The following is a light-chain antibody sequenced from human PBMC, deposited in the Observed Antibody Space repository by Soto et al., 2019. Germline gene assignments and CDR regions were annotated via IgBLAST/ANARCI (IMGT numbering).Light chain of an antibody. CDR3: QQYYSTPLT. CDR1: QSVLYGSSNKNY. CDR2: WAS. V-gene: IGKV4-1*01. J-gene: IGKJ4*01. Sequence: DIVMTQSPDSLAVSLGERATINCKSSQSVLYGSSNKNYLSWYQLKPGQAPKLLIYWASTRESGVPDRFSGSGSGPDFPLTISSLQAEDVAVYYCQQYYSTPLTFGGGTKVEIK.